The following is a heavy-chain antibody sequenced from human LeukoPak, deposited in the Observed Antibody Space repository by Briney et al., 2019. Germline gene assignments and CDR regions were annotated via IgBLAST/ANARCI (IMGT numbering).Heavy chain of an antibody. CDR3: ARWIAARHNWFDP. Sequence: GESLKISSKGSGCSFTSYWIGCVRQLPGKGLEWMGIIYPGDSDTRYSPSFQGQVTISADKSISTAHLQWSSLKASDTAMYYCARWIAARHNWFDPWGQGTLVTVSS. D-gene: IGHD6-6*01. V-gene: IGHV5-51*01. J-gene: IGHJ5*02. CDR2: IYPGDSDT. CDR1: GCSFTSYW.